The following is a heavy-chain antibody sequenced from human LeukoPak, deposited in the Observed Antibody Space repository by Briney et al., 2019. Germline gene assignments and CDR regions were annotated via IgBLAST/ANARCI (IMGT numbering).Heavy chain of an antibody. CDR2: IIPIFGTA. Sequence: EASVKVSCKASGGTFSSYAISWVRQAPGQGLEWMGGIIPIFGTANYAQKFQGRVTITADESTSTAYMELSSLRSEDTGVYYCARGWRGVVPAAISYYGMDVWGKGTTVTVSS. J-gene: IGHJ6*04. CDR1: GGTFSSYA. D-gene: IGHD2-2*01. CDR3: ARGWRGVVPAAISYYGMDV. V-gene: IGHV1-69*13.